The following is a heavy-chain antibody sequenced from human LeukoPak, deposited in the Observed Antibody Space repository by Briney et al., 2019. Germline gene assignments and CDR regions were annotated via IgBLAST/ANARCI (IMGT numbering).Heavy chain of an antibody. CDR1: GVTFSRYW. Sequence: PGGSLRLSCAASGVTFSRYWMSWVRQAPGKGPEWVANIKEDGSEKHYVDSVKGRFTISRDNAKNSLYLQMNSLRAEDTAVYYCASRPPTSRTYYGVFDYWGQGALVTVSS. CDR2: IKEDGSEK. V-gene: IGHV3-7*03. D-gene: IGHD3-10*01. J-gene: IGHJ4*02. CDR3: ASRPPTSRTYYGVFDY.